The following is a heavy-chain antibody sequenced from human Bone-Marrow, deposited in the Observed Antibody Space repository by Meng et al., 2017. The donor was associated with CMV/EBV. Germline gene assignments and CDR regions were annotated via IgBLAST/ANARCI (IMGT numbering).Heavy chain of an antibody. CDR3: ARVERRHYYYGMDV. Sequence: GESLKISCAASGFTFSSYEMNWVRQAPGKGLEWVSYISSSGSTIHYADSVKGRFTISRDNAKNSLYLQMNSLRAEDTAVYYCARVERRHYYYGMDVWGQGTTVTVSS. J-gene: IGHJ6*02. V-gene: IGHV3-48*03. D-gene: IGHD5-24*01. CDR1: GFTFSSYE. CDR2: ISSSGSTI.